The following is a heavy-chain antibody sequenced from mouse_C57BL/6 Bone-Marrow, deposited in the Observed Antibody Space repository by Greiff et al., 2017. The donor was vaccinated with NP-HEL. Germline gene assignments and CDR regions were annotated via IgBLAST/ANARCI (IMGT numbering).Heavy chain of an antibody. D-gene: IGHD2-3*01. Sequence: QVHVKQSGAELVRPGTSVKVSCKASGYAFTNYLIEWVKQRPGQGLEWIGVINPGSGGTNYNEKFKGKATLTADKSSSTAYMQLSSLTSEDSAVYFCARSGGLYDVYPRFAYWGQGTLVTVSA. V-gene: IGHV1-54*01. J-gene: IGHJ3*01. CDR1: GYAFTNYL. CDR2: INPGSGGT. CDR3: ARSGGLYDVYPRFAY.